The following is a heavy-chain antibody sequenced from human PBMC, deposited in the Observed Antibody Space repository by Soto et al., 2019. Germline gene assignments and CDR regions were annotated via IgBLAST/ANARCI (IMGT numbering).Heavy chain of an antibody. D-gene: IGHD2-2*01. Sequence: SVKVSCKACGGTFSSYAISWVRQAPGQGLEWMGGIIPIFGTANYAQKFQGRVTITADKSTSTAYMELSSLRSEDTAVYYCARVWLGVVVPAYGMDVWGQATTVTLSS. CDR3: ARVWLGVVVPAYGMDV. CDR1: GGTFSSYA. J-gene: IGHJ6*02. CDR2: IIPIFGTA. V-gene: IGHV1-69*06.